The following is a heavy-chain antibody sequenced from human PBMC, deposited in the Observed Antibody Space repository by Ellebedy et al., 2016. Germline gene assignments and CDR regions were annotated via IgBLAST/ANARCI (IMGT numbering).Heavy chain of an antibody. Sequence: GGSLRLXCAASGFTFSSYWMSWVRQAPGKGLEWVANIKQDGSEKYYVDSVKGRFTISRDNAKNSLYLQMNSLRAEDTAVYYCARGPDIVVVPAAPYYYYYYMDVWGKGTTVTVSS. CDR2: IKQDGSEK. V-gene: IGHV3-7*01. CDR3: ARGPDIVVVPAAPYYYYYYMDV. CDR1: GFTFSSYW. J-gene: IGHJ6*03. D-gene: IGHD2-2*01.